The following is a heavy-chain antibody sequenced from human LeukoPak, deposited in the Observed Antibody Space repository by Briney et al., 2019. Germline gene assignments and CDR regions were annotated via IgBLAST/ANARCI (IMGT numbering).Heavy chain of an antibody. CDR1: GGSISSYY. Sequence: SETLSLTCTVSGGSISSYYWSRIRQPPGKGLEWIGYIYYSGSTNYNPSLKSRVTISVDTSKNQFSLKLSSVTAADTAVYYCARDRYGSGGDWGQGTLVTVSS. J-gene: IGHJ4*02. CDR3: ARDRYGSGGD. D-gene: IGHD3-10*01. V-gene: IGHV4-59*01. CDR2: IYYSGST.